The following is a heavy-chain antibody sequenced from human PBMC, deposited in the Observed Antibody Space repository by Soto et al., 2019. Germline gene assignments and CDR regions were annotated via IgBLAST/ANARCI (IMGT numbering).Heavy chain of an antibody. CDR3: VHGSGWLDK. CDR1: GFTFSRAW. J-gene: IGHJ4*02. V-gene: IGHV3-15*01. Sequence: EVQLMESGGGLVKPGGSLRLSCAASGFTFSRAWMTWVRQGPGKGLEWVGLIKSYNDGGGATEYAAPVEGRFSILRDDSESTLFLQMSGLKTEDTAIYYCVHGSGWLDKWGQGTVVTVSS. D-gene: IGHD6-19*01. CDR2: IKSYNDGGGAT.